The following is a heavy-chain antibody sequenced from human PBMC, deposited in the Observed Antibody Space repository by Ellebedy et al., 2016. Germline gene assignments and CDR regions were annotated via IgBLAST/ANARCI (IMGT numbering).Heavy chain of an antibody. V-gene: IGHV3-21*01. CDR3: ARGPGLPEGFSVYDWEEFDY. Sequence: GGSLRLXCAASGFMFSGYRMNWVRQAPGKGLEWVSSISDNSNYIFYIDSVRGRFTISRDNSKNTLFLEMNSLRPEDTAVYYCARGPGLPEGFSVYDWEEFDYWGQGTLVTVSS. CDR1: GFMFSGYR. J-gene: IGHJ4*02. D-gene: IGHD5/OR15-5a*01. CDR2: ISDNSNYI.